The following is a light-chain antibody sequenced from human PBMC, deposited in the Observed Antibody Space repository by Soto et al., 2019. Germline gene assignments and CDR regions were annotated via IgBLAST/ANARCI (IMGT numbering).Light chain of an antibody. J-gene: IGLJ3*02. CDR1: RSNIGAGYD. CDR3: QSYDSSLSGWL. V-gene: IGLV1-40*01. Sequence: QSVLTQPPSVSGAPGQRVTISCTGSRSNIGAGYDVHWYQQLPGTAPKLLIYGNSTRPSGVPDRFSGSKSGTSASLAITGLQAEDEADYYCQSYDSSLSGWLFGGGTKLTVL. CDR2: GNS.